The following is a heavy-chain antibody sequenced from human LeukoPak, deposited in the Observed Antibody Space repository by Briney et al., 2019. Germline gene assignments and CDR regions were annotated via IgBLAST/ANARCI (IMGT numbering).Heavy chain of an antibody. CDR1: GASISSGTYS. D-gene: IGHD3-10*01. V-gene: IGHV4-30-2*01. CDR3: DRGDGSGSGRWFDP. J-gene: IGHJ5*02. CDR2: IYHTGST. Sequence: PSETLSLTCTVSGASISSGTYSWSWIRQPPGEGLEWIGYIYHTGSTYYNPSLKSRVTISVDRSKNQFSLNLNSVTAADTALYYCDRGDGSGSGRWFDPWGQGTLITVSS.